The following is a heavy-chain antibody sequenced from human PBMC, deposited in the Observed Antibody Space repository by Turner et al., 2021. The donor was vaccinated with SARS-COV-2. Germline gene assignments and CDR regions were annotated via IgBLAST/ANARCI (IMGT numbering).Heavy chain of an antibody. Sequence: QVQLVQSGAEVKKPGASVKVSCKASGYTFTSYGISWVRQAPGQGLEGMGWISVYNSNKNYAQRLQGRVTMTTDTSTSTVYMELRSLRSDDTAVYYCARLRYYGSGSYLALPDYGMDVWGQGTTVTVSS. J-gene: IGHJ6*02. CDR2: ISVYNSNK. V-gene: IGHV1-18*01. CDR1: GYTFTSYG. CDR3: ARLRYYGSGSYLALPDYGMDV. D-gene: IGHD3-10*01.